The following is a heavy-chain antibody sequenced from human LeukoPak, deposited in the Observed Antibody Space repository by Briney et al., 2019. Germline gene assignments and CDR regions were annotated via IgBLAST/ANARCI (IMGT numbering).Heavy chain of an antibody. CDR3: AKENYSDSSAYVDY. CDR2: ISYDGSNK. Sequence: QSGGSLRLSCAASGFTFSSYGIHWVRQAPGKGLEWVAVISYDGSNKYYADSVKGRFTISRDNSKNTLYLQMNSLRAEDTAVYYCAKENYSDSSAYVDYWGQGTLVTVSS. V-gene: IGHV3-30*18. D-gene: IGHD3-22*01. CDR1: GFTFSSYG. J-gene: IGHJ4*02.